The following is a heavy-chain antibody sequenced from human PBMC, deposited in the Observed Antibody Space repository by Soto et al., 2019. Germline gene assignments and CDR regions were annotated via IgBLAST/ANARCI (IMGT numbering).Heavy chain of an antibody. J-gene: IGHJ6*02. CDR1: GCSISSSNYY. CDR3: ASLGLFTHYYGMDV. D-gene: IGHD3-16*01. V-gene: IGHV4-39*07. Sequence: PSETLALTCTISGCSISSSNYYWGWIRQPPGKGLEWIGCIYYSGSTYYNPSLKSRVTISVDTSKNQFSLKLSSVTAADTAVYYCASLGLFTHYYGMDVWGQGTTVTVSS. CDR2: IYYSGST.